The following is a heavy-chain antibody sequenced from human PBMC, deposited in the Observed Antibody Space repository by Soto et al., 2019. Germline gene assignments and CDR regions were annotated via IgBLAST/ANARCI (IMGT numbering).Heavy chain of an antibody. J-gene: IGHJ6*02. Sequence: QVQLVESGGGVVQPGGSLRLSCTASGFTFNTYGMHWVRQAPGKGLEWVASSWYDGSNKYHADSVKGRFTISRDNSMNTLYMQMNSLRVEDTAVYYCARSACTCPYCYSWTVNYGVDVWGQGTTVTV. V-gene: IGHV3-33*01. D-gene: IGHD2-15*01. CDR2: SWYDGSNK. CDR1: GFTFNTYG. CDR3: ARSACTCPYCYSWTVNYGVDV.